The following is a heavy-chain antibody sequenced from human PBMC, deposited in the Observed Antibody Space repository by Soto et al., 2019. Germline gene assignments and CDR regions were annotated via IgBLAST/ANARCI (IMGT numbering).Heavy chain of an antibody. V-gene: IGHV3-30*18. CDR3: AKDKWELRLSGWFDP. J-gene: IGHJ5*02. D-gene: IGHD1-26*01. CDR2: ISYDGSNK. Sequence: GGSLRLSCAASGFTFSSYGMHWVRQAPGKGLEWVAVISYDGSNKYYADSVKGRFTISRDNSKNTLYLQMNSLRAEDTAVYYCAKDKWELRLSGWFDPWGQGTLVTVSS. CDR1: GFTFSSYG.